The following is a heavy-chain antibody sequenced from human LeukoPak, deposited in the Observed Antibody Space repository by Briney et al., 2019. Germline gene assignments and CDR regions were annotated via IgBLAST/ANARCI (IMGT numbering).Heavy chain of an antibody. CDR3: ARGSNSGYSSSWYCDY. CDR2: ISSGSSYI. D-gene: IGHD6-13*01. Sequence: GGSLRLSCAASGFTFSSYNMNWVRQTPGKGLEWVSSISSGSSYIYYADSVKGRFTISRGNANNSLYLQMNNLRAEDTAVYFCARGSNSGYSSSWYCDYWGQGALVTVSS. CDR1: GFTFSSYN. J-gene: IGHJ4*02. V-gene: IGHV3-21*01.